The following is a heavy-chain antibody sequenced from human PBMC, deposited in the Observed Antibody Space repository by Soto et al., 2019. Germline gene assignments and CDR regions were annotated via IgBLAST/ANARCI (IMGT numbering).Heavy chain of an antibody. D-gene: IGHD7-27*01. CDR2: IKPDGSER. CDR3: ETDLNWEQY. CDR1: GFTFGNYW. J-gene: IGHJ4*02. V-gene: IGHV3-7*04. Sequence: EVQLVESGGGLVQPGGSLRLSCAASGFTFGNYWMTWVRQAPGKGLECVGNIKPDGSERYYVDSVKGRFTISRDNAKNTLYLHMNSLRAEDTAVDYWETDLNWEQYWGQGTLVTVSS.